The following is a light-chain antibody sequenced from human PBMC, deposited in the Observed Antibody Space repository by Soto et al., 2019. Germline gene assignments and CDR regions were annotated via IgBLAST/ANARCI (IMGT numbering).Light chain of an antibody. Sequence: QSVLTQPPSASGTPGQRVTMSCSGSSSNIGGNTVNWYQQMPGTAPKLLIYSNDQRPSGVPDRFSGSKSGTSASLAISGLQSEDAADYYCAAWDDSVNGWVFGGGTKLTVL. J-gene: IGLJ3*02. CDR1: SSNIGGNT. CDR2: SND. CDR3: AAWDDSVNGWV. V-gene: IGLV1-44*01.